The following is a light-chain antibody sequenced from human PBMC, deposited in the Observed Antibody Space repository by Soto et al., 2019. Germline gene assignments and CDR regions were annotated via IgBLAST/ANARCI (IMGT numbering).Light chain of an antibody. CDR1: QSVTSSY. CDR2: DAS. J-gene: IGKJ4*01. Sequence: ENFSTQSPGTLSFSPGEGATLSCRACQSVTSSYLAWYQQKRGQAPRLLMYDASSRATGIPDRFSGSGSGTDFTLTISRLEPEDFAVYFCQQYASSPLTFGGGTKVDIK. V-gene: IGKV3-20*01. CDR3: QQYASSPLT.